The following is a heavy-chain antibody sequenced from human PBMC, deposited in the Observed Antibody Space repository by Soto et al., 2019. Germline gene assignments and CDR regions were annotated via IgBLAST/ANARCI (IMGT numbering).Heavy chain of an antibody. CDR3: AKDSGHIVVVTATTDY. Sequence: LRLSCAASGFTFSSYGMHWVRQAPGKGLEWVAVISYDGSNKYYADSVKGRFTISRDNSKNTLYLQMNSLRAEDTAVYYCAKDSGHIVVVTATTDYWRQGTLVTVSS. D-gene: IGHD2-21*02. CDR2: ISYDGSNK. V-gene: IGHV3-30*18. CDR1: GFTFSSYG. J-gene: IGHJ4*02.